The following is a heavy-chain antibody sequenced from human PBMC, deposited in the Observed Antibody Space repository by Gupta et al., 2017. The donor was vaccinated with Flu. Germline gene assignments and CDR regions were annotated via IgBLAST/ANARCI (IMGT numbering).Heavy chain of an antibody. V-gene: IGHV3-48*02. CDR3: AREYSSSSGRAFDI. CDR1: GFTFRSYS. D-gene: IGHD6-6*01. Sequence: EVQLVESGGGLVQPGGSLRLSCAVSGFTFRSYSMNWVRQAPGKGLEWVSYISSSSSTIYYADSVKGRFTISKDNGKNSLYLQMNSLRDEDTAVYYCAREYSSSSGRAFDIWGQGTMVTVSS. CDR2: ISSSSSTI. J-gene: IGHJ3*02.